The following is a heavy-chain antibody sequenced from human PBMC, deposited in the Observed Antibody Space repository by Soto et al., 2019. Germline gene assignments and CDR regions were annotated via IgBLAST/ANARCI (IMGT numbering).Heavy chain of an antibody. D-gene: IGHD2-2*02. CDR2: IKSKTDGGTT. J-gene: IGHJ3*02. CDR3: TTDRNIVVVPAAIDAFDI. CDR1: GFTFSNAW. V-gene: IGHV3-15*01. Sequence: GGSLRLSRAASGFTFSNAWMSWVRQAPGKGLEGVGRIKSKTDGGTTDYAAPVKGRFTISRDDSKNTLYLQMNSLKTEDTAVYYCTTDRNIVVVPAAIDAFDIWGQGTMVTVSS.